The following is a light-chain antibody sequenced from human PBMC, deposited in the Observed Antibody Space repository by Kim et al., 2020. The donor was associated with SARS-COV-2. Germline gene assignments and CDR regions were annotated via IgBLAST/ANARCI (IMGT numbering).Light chain of an antibody. CDR3: QVWDSNTVI. CDR2: RNN. CDR1: NIGGKH. J-gene: IGLJ2*01. V-gene: IGLV3-9*01. Sequence: VTLGQTAKITCGGNNIGGKHGHWYHQKPSQAPVTVIYRNNNLPSGIPERFSGANSGNAASLSITRGQVGDEAVYLCQVWDSNTVIFGGGTQRTVL.